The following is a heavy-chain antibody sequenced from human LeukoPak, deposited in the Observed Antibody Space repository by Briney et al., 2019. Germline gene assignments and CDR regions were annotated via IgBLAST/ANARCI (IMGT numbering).Heavy chain of an antibody. Sequence: GGSLRLSRATSGHTFRTTWMHWVRQAPGKGLMWVSRMNGEGTTIDYADSVKGRFTVSRDYTKNTLFLQMNKLRTEDTALYFCATARNFRFEYWGQVSLVIVSA. J-gene: IGHJ4*02. CDR3: ATARNFRFEY. CDR2: MNGEGTTI. D-gene: IGHD1-7*01. V-gene: IGHV3-74*01. CDR1: GHTFRTTW.